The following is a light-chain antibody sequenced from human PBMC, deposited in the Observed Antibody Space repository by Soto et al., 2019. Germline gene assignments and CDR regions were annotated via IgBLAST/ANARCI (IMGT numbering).Light chain of an antibody. J-gene: IGKJ1*01. V-gene: IGKV3D-15*01. CDR2: GAS. Sequence: EIVMTQSPATLSVSPGERATLSCRASQSVSSSYLAWYQQKPGQAPRLLIYGASSRATGIPDRFSGSGSGTDFTLTISSLQSEDFAVYYCQQYNNWPQTFGQGTKVDIK. CDR3: QQYNNWPQT. CDR1: QSVSSSY.